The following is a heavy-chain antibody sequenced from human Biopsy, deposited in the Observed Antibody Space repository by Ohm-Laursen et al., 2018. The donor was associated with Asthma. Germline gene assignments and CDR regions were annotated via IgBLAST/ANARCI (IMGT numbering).Heavy chain of an antibody. CDR1: GFMFRSFG. V-gene: IGHV3-30*18. CDR3: AKRREYSDHDNDY. CDR2: ISYDGNHK. J-gene: IGHJ4*02. D-gene: IGHD5-12*01. Sequence: SLRLSCAASGFMFRSFGMYWVRQAPGKGLEWVSVISYDGNHKFYEDSVKGRFTISRDNSKNTLYLQMNSVRTEDTAVYYCAKRREYSDHDNDYWGQGTLVIVSS.